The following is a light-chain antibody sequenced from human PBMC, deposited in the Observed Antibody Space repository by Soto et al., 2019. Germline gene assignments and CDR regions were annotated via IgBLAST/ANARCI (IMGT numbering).Light chain of an antibody. CDR1: SSDIGAYNF. V-gene: IGLV2-14*03. CDR3: TSLTTTTTMI. J-gene: IGLJ2*01. Sequence: QSALTQPASVSGSPGQSITISCTGTSSDIGAYNFVSWYQQHPGKAPKLMLYDVNIRPSGVSNRFSRSKSGNTASLSISGLQAEDEADYYCTSLTTTTTMIFGGGTKLTVL. CDR2: DVN.